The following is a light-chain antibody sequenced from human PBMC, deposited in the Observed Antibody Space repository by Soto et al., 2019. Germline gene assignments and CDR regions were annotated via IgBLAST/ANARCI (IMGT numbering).Light chain of an antibody. CDR2: DVS. V-gene: IGLV2-8*01. J-gene: IGLJ1*01. Sequence: QSVLTQPPSASGSPGQSVTISCTGTSSDVGGYNYVSWYQQNPGKAPKLMIYDVSKRPSGVPDRFSGSKSGNTASLTVSGLQAEDEADYYCSSYAGRNNFVFGTGTKVTVL. CDR1: SSDVGGYNY. CDR3: SSYAGRNNFV.